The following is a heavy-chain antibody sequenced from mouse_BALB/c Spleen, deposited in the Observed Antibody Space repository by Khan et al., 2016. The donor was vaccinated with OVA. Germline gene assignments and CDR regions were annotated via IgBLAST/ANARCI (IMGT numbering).Heavy chain of an antibody. CDR1: GYTFTSYT. J-gene: IGHJ3*01. CDR2: INPSNDYT. D-gene: IGHD2-3*01. Sequence: VQLQQSGAELARPGASLKMSCKASGYTFTSYTIHWVRQRPGLTLEWIGHINPSNDYTNYNQKFKDKATLIVDKSSSTAYMQLSSLTSEDSAVFYWCRWGASHRADGWFAYWGQGTLVTVSA. V-gene: IGHV1-4*01. CDR3: CRWGASHRADGWFAY.